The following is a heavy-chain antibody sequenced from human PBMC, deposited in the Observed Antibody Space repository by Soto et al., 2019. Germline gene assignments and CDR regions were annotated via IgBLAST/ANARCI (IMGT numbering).Heavy chain of an antibody. V-gene: IGHV1-69*01. D-gene: IGHD3-10*01. CDR2: IIPIFGTA. CDR3: ARAKSITMVRGLYDAFDI. J-gene: IGHJ3*02. Sequence: QVQLVQSGAEVQKPGSSVKVSCKASGGTFSSYAISWVRQAPGQGLEWMGGIIPIFGTANYAQKFQGRVTITADESTSTAYMELSSLRSEDTAVYYCARAKSITMVRGLYDAFDIWGQGTMVTVSS. CDR1: GGTFSSYA.